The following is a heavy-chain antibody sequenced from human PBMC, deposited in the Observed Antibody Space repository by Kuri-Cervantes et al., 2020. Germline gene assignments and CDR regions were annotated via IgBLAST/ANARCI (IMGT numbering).Heavy chain of an antibody. V-gene: IGHV4-34*01. J-gene: IGHJ4*02. CDR2: TNHSGST. CDR1: GGSFSGYY. CDR3: ARQDRNFDY. Sequence: SETLSLTCAVYGGSFSGYYWSWIRQPPGKGLEWIGETNHSGSTNYNPSLKSRVTISVDKSKNQFSLKLSSVTAADTAVYYCARQDRNFDYWGQGTLVTVSS.